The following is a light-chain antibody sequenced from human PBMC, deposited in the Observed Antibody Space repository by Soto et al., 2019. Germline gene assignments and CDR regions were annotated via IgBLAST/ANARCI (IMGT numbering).Light chain of an antibody. Sequence: DIMVTQSPATLSLSPGESATLSCRASQSIGHFLVWYQQKPGQAHRLLIPDASKRATGIPARFNGIGSGTDFTLTINSLQPEDSAIYYCQQRSNWPVSFGGGTKVEIK. J-gene: IGKJ4*01. CDR1: QSIGHF. CDR3: QQRSNWPVS. V-gene: IGKV3-11*01. CDR2: DAS.